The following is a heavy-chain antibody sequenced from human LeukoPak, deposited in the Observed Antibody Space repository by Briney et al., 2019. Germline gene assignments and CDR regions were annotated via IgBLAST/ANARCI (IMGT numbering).Heavy chain of an antibody. CDR3: ARDLLKDDDYGDPPANWIDP. J-gene: IGHJ5*02. Sequence: SDALSLTCTVSGGSISSYYWSWTRQPAGKGLEWIGRIYTSGSTNYNPSLKSRVTMSVDTSKNQFSLKLSSVTAADTAVYYCARDLLKDDDYGDPPANWIDPWGQGTLVTVSS. V-gene: IGHV4-4*07. CDR1: GGSISSYY. CDR2: IYTSGST. D-gene: IGHD4-17*01.